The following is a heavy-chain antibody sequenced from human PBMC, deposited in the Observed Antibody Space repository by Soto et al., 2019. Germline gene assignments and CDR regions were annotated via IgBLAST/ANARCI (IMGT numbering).Heavy chain of an antibody. CDR3: ARVWGGAFDI. J-gene: IGHJ3*02. CDR2: IYYSGST. D-gene: IGHD3-10*01. CDR1: GGPISSYY. V-gene: IGHV4-59*01. Sequence: SETLSLTCTVSGGPISSYYWSWIRQPPGKELECIGYIYYSGSTNYNPSLKSRVTISVDTSKNQFSLKLSSVTAADAAVYYCARVWGGAFDIWGQGTMVTVS.